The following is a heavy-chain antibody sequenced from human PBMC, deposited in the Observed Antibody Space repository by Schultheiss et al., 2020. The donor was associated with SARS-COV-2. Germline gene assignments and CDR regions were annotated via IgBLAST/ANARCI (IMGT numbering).Heavy chain of an antibody. V-gene: IGHV4-4*07. J-gene: IGHJ6*02. Sequence: SQTLSLTCTVSGGSISSYYWSWIRQHPGKGLEWIGRIYTSGSTNYNPSLKSRVTMSVDTSKNQFSLKLSSVTAADTAVYYCARVTYYDFWSGGAGYYYGMDVWGQGTTVTVSS. D-gene: IGHD3-3*01. CDR2: IYTSGST. CDR1: GGSISSYY. CDR3: ARVTYYDFWSGGAGYYYGMDV.